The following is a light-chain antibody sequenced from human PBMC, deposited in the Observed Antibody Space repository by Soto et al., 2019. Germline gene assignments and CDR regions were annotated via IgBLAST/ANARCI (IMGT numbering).Light chain of an antibody. CDR2: DVS. CDR3: CSYAGSYSWV. V-gene: IGLV2-11*01. Sequence: QSVLTQPRSVSGSPGQSVTISCTGTSSDVGAYNYVSWYQHHPGKAPKVMIYDVSERPSGVPDRFSGSKSDNKASLTIAGLQAEDEADYYCCSYAGSYSWVFGGGTQLTV. CDR1: SSDVGAYNY. J-gene: IGLJ3*02.